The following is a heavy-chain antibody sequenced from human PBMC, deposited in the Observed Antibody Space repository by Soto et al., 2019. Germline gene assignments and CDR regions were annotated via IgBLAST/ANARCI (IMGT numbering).Heavy chain of an antibody. CDR1: GYSFTSYG. CDR3: ARESSRSCHDY. D-gene: IGHD6-13*01. Sequence: VQLVQSGAEVKKPGASVKVSCKASGYSFTSYGISWVRQAPGQGLEWMGWISAYNGNTNYAQKLQGRVTMTTDTSTCTANMELRSLRSDDTAVYYCARESSRSCHDYWGQGTLVTVSS. CDR2: ISAYNGNT. V-gene: IGHV1-18*01. J-gene: IGHJ4*02.